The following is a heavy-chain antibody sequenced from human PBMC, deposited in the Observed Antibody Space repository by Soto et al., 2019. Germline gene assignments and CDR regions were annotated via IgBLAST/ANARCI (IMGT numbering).Heavy chain of an antibody. Sequence: SETLSLTCTVSGGSINTFYWSWVRQPAGKGLEWIGRIFSSGSTSFNPSPESRVAMSVDTSKNHFSLNLSSVTAADMAVYYCAREGSYSAYNFAHGIQLWSFDFWGQGALVTVSS. CDR3: AREGSYSAYNFAHGIQLWSFDF. V-gene: IGHV4-4*07. D-gene: IGHD5-12*01. J-gene: IGHJ4*02. CDR2: IFSSGST. CDR1: GGSINTFY.